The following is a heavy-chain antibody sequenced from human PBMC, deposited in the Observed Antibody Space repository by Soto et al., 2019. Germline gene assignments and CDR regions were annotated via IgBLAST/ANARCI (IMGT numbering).Heavy chain of an antibody. Sequence: GGSLRLSCAASGFTFSSYGMHWVRQAPGKGLEWVAVISYDGSNKYYADSVKGRFTISRDNSKNTLYLQMNSLRAEDTAVYYCAKERAPGYSSSSLWMLDYWGQGTLVTVSS. J-gene: IGHJ4*02. D-gene: IGHD6-13*01. CDR3: AKERAPGYSSSSLWMLDY. V-gene: IGHV3-30*18. CDR1: GFTFSSYG. CDR2: ISYDGSNK.